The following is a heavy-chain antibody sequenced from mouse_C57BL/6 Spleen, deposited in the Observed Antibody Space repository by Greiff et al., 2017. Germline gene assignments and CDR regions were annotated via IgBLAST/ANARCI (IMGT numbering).Heavy chain of an antibody. V-gene: IGHV1-82*01. J-gene: IGHJ3*01. CDR3: NYDEDWFAY. D-gene: IGHD2-4*01. Sequence: VQGVESGPELVKPGASVKISCKASGYAFSSSWMNWVKQRPGKGLEWIGRIYPGDGDTNYNGKFKGKATLTADKSSSTAYMQLSSLTSEDSAVYFSNYDEDWFAYWGQGTLVTVSA. CDR1: GYAFSSSW. CDR2: IYPGDGDT.